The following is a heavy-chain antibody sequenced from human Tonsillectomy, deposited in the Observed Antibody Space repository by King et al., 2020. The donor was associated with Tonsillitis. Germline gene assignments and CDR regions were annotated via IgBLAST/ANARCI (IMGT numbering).Heavy chain of an antibody. CDR2: IYYSGST. V-gene: IGHV4-30-4*07. CDR1: GGSISSGGYS. J-gene: IGHJ3*02. D-gene: IGHD3-22*01. Sequence: VQLQESGPGLVKPSQTLSLTCAVSGGSISSGGYSWSWIRQPPGKGLEWIGYIYYSGSTYYNPSLKSRVTISVDTSKNQFSLKLSSVTAADTAVYYCARVRYYYDSSGYRPDAFDIWGRGTMVTVSS. CDR3: ARVRYYYDSSGYRPDAFDI.